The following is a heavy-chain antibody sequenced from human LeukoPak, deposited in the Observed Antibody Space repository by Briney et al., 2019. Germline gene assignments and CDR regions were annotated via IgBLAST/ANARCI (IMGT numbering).Heavy chain of an antibody. J-gene: IGHJ4*02. V-gene: IGHV4-59*01. CDR3: ARDKQPGDR. D-gene: IGHD6-13*01. CDR2: IYYSGST. Sequence: PSETLSLTCTVSGGSISSFYWSWIRQPPGKGLEWIGYIYYSGSTHYNPSLKSRVTISVDTSKNQFSLRLSSVTAADTAVYYCARDKQPGDRGGQGTLVTVSS. CDR1: GGSISSFY.